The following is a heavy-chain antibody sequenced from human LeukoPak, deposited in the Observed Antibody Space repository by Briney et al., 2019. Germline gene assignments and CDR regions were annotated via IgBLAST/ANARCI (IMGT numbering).Heavy chain of an antibody. D-gene: IGHD4-17*01. CDR1: GGSISSGDYY. J-gene: IGHJ6*02. CDR2: IYYSGST. CDR3: ARDYGDYYYYYGMDV. V-gene: IGHV4-30-4*01. Sequence: PSQTLSLTCTVSGGSISSGDYYWSWIRQPPGKSLEWIGYIYYSGSTYYNPSLKSRVTISVDTSKNQFSLKLSSVTAADTAVYYCARDYGDYYYYYGMDVWGQGTTVTVSS.